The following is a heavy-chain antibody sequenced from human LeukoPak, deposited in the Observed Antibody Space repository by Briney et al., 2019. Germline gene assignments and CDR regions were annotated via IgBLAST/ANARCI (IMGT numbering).Heavy chain of an antibody. D-gene: IGHD2/OR15-2a*01. Sequence: SETLSLTCVVYGGSLSGYYWNWIRQPPGTGLEWIGEINQSGSTNYNPSLESRVTISVDTSKNQFFLNLSSVTAADTAAYYCARGGRNRYYFDYWGQGTLVTVSS. CDR1: GGSLSGYY. CDR2: INQSGST. J-gene: IGHJ4*02. CDR3: ARGGRNRYYFDY. V-gene: IGHV4-34*01.